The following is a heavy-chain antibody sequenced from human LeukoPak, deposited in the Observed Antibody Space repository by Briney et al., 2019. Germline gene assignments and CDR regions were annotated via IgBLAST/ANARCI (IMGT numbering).Heavy chain of an antibody. CDR3: ERGLVGDCSGGSCYYYYDGMDF. V-gene: IGHV3-66*01. Sequence: GASMILCCAACGFTVSSNYMRRLRDARGGGLGGVNVIYSGSNKYYADSVKGRFTISRDNSKNTLYLQMNSLRAEDTAVYYCERGLVGDCSGGSCYYYYDGMDFWGQGTTVTVSS. CDR2: IYSGSNK. J-gene: IGHJ6*02. CDR1: GFTVSSNY. D-gene: IGHD2-15*01.